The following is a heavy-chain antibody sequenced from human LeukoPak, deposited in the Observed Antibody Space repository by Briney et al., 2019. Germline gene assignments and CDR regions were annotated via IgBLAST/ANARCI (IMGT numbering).Heavy chain of an antibody. V-gene: IGHV3-15*07. CDR1: GFTFSSYG. Sequence: GRSLRLSCTASGFTFSSYGIHGVRHAPGKGLEGVGRIKSRTDGSTKDYADTVKGRFTISRDNSRNTLYLQLSSLKTEDTAVYYCTTGNYYDRSGYSFDYWGQGTLVTVSS. J-gene: IGHJ4*02. CDR2: IKSRTDGSTK. CDR3: TTGNYYDRSGYSFDY. D-gene: IGHD3-22*01.